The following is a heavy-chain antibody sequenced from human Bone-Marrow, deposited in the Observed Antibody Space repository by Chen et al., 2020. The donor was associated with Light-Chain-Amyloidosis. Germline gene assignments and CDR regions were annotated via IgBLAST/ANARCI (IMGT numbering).Heavy chain of an antibody. D-gene: IGHD3-3*01. V-gene: IGHV4-34*01. CDR2: INHSGST. CDR3: ARGTHYDFWSGYYYYYMDV. J-gene: IGHJ6*03. CDR1: GGSFSGYY. Sequence: QVQLQQWGAGLLKPSETLSLTCAVYGGSFSGYYWSWIRQPPGKGLEWIGEINHSGSTNYNPSLKSRVTISVDTSKNQFSLKLSSVTAADTAVYYCARGTHYDFWSGYYYYYMDVWGNGTTVTVSS.